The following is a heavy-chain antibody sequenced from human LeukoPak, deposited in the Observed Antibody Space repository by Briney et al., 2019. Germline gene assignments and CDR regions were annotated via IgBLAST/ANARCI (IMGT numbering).Heavy chain of an antibody. CDR2: IRNKGTGGTA. V-gene: IGHV3-49*04. CDR1: GFTFSSYA. D-gene: IGHD2-15*01. CDR3: SRHRSVVVAATPGDY. Sequence: GGSLRLSCAASGFTFSSYAMSWVRQAPGKGLEWVGFIRNKGTGGTAEYAASVKGRFTISRDDSKSIAYLQINSLQTEDTAVYFCSRHRSVVVAATPGDYWGQGTLVTVSS. J-gene: IGHJ4*02.